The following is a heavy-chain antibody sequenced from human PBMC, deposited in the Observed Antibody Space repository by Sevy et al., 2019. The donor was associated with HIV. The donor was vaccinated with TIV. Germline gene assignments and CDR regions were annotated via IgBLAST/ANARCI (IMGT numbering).Heavy chain of an antibody. D-gene: IGHD3-16*01. CDR1: GYSIISGYY. Sequence: SETLSLTCGVSGYSIISGYYWGWIRQPPGKGLEWIGSIYHSGSTYYNPSLKSRVTISVDTSKNQFSLKLSSVTAADTAVYYCARQVVAFGNPAFEDYWGQGPWSPSPQ. CDR3: ARQVVAFGNPAFEDY. CDR2: IYHSGST. V-gene: IGHV4-38-2*01. J-gene: IGHJ4*02.